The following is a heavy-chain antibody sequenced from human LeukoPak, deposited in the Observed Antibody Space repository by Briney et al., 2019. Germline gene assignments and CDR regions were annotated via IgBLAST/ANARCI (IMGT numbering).Heavy chain of an antibody. CDR3: ARVNYYDILTGYSIYYYYYYMDV. CDR2: ISSSSSTI. J-gene: IGHJ6*03. CDR1: GFTFSSYS. Sequence: GGSLRLSCAASGFTFSSYSMNWVRQAPGKGLEWVSYISSSSSTIYYADSVKGRFTISRDNAKNSLYLQMNSLRAEDTAVYYCARVNYYDILTGYSIYYYYYYMDVWGKGTTVTISS. V-gene: IGHV3-48*01. D-gene: IGHD3-9*01.